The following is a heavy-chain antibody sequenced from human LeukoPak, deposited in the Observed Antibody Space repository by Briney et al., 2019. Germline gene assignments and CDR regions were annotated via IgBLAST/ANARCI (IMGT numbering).Heavy chain of an antibody. Sequence: GGSLRLSCAASGFTFSSYSMNWVRQAPGKGLEWVSSISSSSSYIYYADSVKGRFTISRDNAKNSLYLQMNSLRAEDTAVYYCARNPDYGDCVGWFDPWGQGTLVTVSS. CDR3: ARNPDYGDCVGWFDP. J-gene: IGHJ5*02. V-gene: IGHV3-21*01. CDR1: GFTFSSYS. D-gene: IGHD4-17*01. CDR2: ISSSSSYI.